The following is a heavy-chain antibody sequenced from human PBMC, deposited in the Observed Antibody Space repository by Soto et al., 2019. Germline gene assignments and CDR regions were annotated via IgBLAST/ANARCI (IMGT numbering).Heavy chain of an antibody. CDR1: KFIFSDYY. CDR2: ISNSGTTI. CDR3: ARDTLPTDFGLGWDV. J-gene: IGHJ6*02. V-gene: IGHV3-11*01. Sequence: VGSLRLSCAASKFIFSDYYMSWIRQAPGKGLEWVSYISNSGTTIYYADPVKGRFTISRDNAKKSLYLQMNSLRAEDTAVYYCARDTLPTDFGLGWDVWGQGTTVTVSS. D-gene: IGHD4-17*01.